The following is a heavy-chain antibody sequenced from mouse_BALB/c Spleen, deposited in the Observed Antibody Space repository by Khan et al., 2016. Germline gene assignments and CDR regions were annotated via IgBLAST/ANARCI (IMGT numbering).Heavy chain of an antibody. CDR2: INPSTGYT. J-gene: IGHJ4*01. CDR1: GYTFTSYW. CDR3: ASLYGNYVPYALDY. V-gene: IGHV1-7*01. D-gene: IGHD2-1*01. Sequence: QVQLQQPGAELAKPGASVKMSCKASGYTFTSYWMHWVKQRPGQGLEWIGYINPSTGYTEYNQKFRDMATLTADKSSSTAYMQLSSLTSEDSAVYYCASLYGNYVPYALDYWGQGTSVTVSS.